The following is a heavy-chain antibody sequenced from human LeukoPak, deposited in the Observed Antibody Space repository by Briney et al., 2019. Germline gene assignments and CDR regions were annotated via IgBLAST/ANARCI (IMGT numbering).Heavy chain of an antibody. CDR1: GGTFSSYT. CDR2: IIPILGIA. J-gene: IGHJ4*02. CDR3: ARRSGSYMRDY. D-gene: IGHD3-10*01. V-gene: IGHV1-69*02. Sequence: GASVKVSCKASGGTFSSYTISWVRQAPGQGLEWMGRIIPILGIANYARKFQGRVTITADKSTSTAYMELSSLRSEDTAVYYCARRSGSYMRDYWGQGTLVTVSS.